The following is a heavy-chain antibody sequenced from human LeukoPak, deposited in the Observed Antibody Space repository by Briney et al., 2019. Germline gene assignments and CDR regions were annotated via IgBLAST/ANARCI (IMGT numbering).Heavy chain of an antibody. Sequence: GGSLRLSCAASGXTFSSYAMSWVRQAPGKGLEWVSSISGTNDNTYYADSVKDRFTISRDNSKNTLSLQMNSLRAEDTAVYYCAKGRGTTVTSAANYWGQGNLVTVSS. J-gene: IGHJ4*02. CDR3: AKGRGTTVTSAANY. V-gene: IGHV3-23*01. D-gene: IGHD4-17*01. CDR2: ISGTNDNT. CDR1: GXTFSSYA.